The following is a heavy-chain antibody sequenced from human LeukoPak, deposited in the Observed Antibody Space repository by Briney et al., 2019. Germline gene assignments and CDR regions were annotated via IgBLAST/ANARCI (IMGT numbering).Heavy chain of an antibody. CDR2: ISSSGSSI. CDR1: GFTFSSYE. J-gene: IGHJ6*04. V-gene: IGHV3-48*03. CDR3: AELGITMIGGV. D-gene: IGHD3-10*02. Sequence: GGSLRLSCAASGFTFSSYEMNWVRQAPGKGLEWVSYISSSGSSIYYADSVKGRFTISRDNAENSLYLQMYSLRAEDTAVYYCAELGITMIGGVWGKGTTVTISS.